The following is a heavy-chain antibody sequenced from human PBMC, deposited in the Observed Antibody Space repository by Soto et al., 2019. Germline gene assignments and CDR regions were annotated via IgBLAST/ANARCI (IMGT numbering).Heavy chain of an antibody. CDR2: IYYSGST. Sequence: QVQLQESGPGLVKPSQTLSLTCTVSGGSISSGGYYWSWIRQHPGKGLEWIGYIYYSGSTYYNPSLKGRVTLPVDTSKNQFSLKLSSVTAADTAVYYCARDGGFRLDWVYWGPGTLVTVSS. CDR1: GGSISSGGYY. D-gene: IGHD3-16*01. V-gene: IGHV4-31*03. CDR3: ARDGGFRLDWVY. J-gene: IGHJ4*02.